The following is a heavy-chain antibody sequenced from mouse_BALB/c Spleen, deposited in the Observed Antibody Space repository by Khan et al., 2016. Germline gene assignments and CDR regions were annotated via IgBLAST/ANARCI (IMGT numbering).Heavy chain of an antibody. CDR2: INTYTGES. V-gene: IGHV9-3-1*01. CDR3: AIGGDYGGFAS. D-gene: IGHD2-13*01. Sequence: QIQLVQSGPELKKPGETVKISCKASGYTFTNYGMNWVKQAPGKGLKWMGWINTYTGESTYADDFKGRFAISLQTSASTAYLQINNLKNEDTATHCCAIGGDYGGFASWGQGTLVTVSA. J-gene: IGHJ3*01. CDR1: GYTFTNYG.